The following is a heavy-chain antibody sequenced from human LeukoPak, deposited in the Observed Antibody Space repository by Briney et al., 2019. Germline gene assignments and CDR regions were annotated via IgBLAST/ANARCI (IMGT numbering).Heavy chain of an antibody. D-gene: IGHD6-13*01. CDR2: ISNSGSTI. CDR3: ASGYSSSWATFDY. CDR1: GFTFSDYY. J-gene: IGHJ4*02. V-gene: IGHV3-11*04. Sequence: PGGSLRLSCAASGFTFSDYYMTWIRQAPGKGLEWVSYISNSGSTIYYADSVKGRFTISRDNAKNSLYLQMNSLRADDTAVYYCASGYSSSWATFDYWGQGTLVTVSS.